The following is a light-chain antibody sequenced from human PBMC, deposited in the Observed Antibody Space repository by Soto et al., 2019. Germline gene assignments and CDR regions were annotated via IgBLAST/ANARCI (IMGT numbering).Light chain of an antibody. J-gene: IGKJ1*01. Sequence: EIVLTQSPGTLSLSPGERATLSCRASQYVTSIYLAWYQQKPGQAPRLLIYTTSSRATGVPERFSGSGSGTDFTLTISRLEPEDFAVYYCQQYGGSPWTFGQGTKVEIK. V-gene: IGKV3-20*01. CDR2: TTS. CDR1: QYVTSIY. CDR3: QQYGGSPWT.